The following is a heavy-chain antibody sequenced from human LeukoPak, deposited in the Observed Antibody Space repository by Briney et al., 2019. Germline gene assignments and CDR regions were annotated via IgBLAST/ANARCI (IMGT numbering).Heavy chain of an antibody. CDR2: IYYSGST. CDR1: GFTFNNYG. J-gene: IGHJ5*02. Sequence: PGGSLRLSCAASGFTFNNYGMSWVRQAPGKGLEWIGYIYYSGSTNYNPSLKSRVTISVDTSKNQFSLKLSSVTAADTAVYYCARGSYWFDPWGQGTLVTVSS. CDR3: ARGSYWFDP. V-gene: IGHV4-59*01.